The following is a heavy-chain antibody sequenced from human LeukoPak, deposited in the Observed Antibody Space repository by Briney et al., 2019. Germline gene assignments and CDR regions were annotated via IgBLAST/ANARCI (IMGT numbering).Heavy chain of an antibody. CDR2: INHSGST. CDR3: ARGRSRGYFDY. J-gene: IGHJ4*02. CDR1: GGSFSGYY. V-gene: IGHV4-34*01. D-gene: IGHD6-13*01. Sequence: SETLSLTCAVYGGSFSGYYWSWIRQPPGKGLEWIGEINHSGSTNYNPSLKSRVTISVDTSKNQFSLKLSSVTAADTAVYYCARGRSRGYFDYWGQGTLVTASS.